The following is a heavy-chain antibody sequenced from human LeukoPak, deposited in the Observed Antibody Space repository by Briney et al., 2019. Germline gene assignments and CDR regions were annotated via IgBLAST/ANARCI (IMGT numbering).Heavy chain of an antibody. Sequence: SETLSLTCTVSGGSLSSSSYYWGWIRQPPGKGLEWIGSIYYSGSTYYNPSLKSRVTISVDTSKNQFSLKLSSVTAADTAVYYCARGIPKKGNVRGYSYGSGAFDIWGQGTMVTVSS. CDR2: IYYSGST. V-gene: IGHV4-39*01. J-gene: IGHJ3*02. CDR3: ARGIPKKGNVRGYSYGSGAFDI. CDR1: GGSLSSSSYY. D-gene: IGHD5-18*01.